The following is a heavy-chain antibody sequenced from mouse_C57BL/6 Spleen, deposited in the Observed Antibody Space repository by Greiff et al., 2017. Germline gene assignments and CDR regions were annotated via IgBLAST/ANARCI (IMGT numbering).Heavy chain of an antibody. CDR1: GYTFTDYY. V-gene: IGHV1-77*01. J-gene: IGHJ4*01. CDR3: GRRALDY. Sequence: QVQLKESGAELVKPGASVKISCTASGYTFTDYYITWVKQRPGQGLEWIGKIGPGSGSTYYNEKVKGKATLTADKSSSTADVQLSSLTSEDCAVYCRGRRALDYWGQGTSVTVSS. CDR2: IGPGSGST.